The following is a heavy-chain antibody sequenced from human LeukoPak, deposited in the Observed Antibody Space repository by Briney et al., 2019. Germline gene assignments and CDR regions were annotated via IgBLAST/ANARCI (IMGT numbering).Heavy chain of an antibody. D-gene: IGHD3-10*01. CDR2: VSYDGSNK. CDR3: ARDVLLWFGERYYYYGMDV. Sequence: PGRSLRLSCAASGFTFSSYAMHWVRQAPGKGLEWVAVVSYDGSNKYYADSVKGRFTISRDNSKNTLYLQMNSLRAEDTAVYYCARDVLLWFGERYYYYGMDVWGQGTTVTVSS. CDR1: GFTFSSYA. V-gene: IGHV3-30-3*01. J-gene: IGHJ6*02.